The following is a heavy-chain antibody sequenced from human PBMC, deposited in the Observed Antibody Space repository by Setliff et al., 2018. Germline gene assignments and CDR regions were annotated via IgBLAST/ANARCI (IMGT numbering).Heavy chain of an antibody. CDR3: ARSRSNFWSGYFNWFDP. Sequence: GESLKISCKGSGYSFTSYWIGWVRQMPGKGLEWMGIIYPGDSGTRYSPSFQGQVTISADKSIGTAYLQWNSLKASDTAMYYCARSRSNFWSGYFNWFDPWGQGTLVTVSS. CDR1: GYSFTSYW. CDR2: IYPGDSGT. V-gene: IGHV5-51*01. D-gene: IGHD3-3*01. J-gene: IGHJ5*02.